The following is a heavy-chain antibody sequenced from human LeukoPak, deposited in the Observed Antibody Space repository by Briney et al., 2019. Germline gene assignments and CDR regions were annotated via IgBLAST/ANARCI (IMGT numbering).Heavy chain of an antibody. CDR1: GGSISSSSYY. CDR3: ASVYDFWSGYSDY. CDR2: IYYSGST. Sequence: PSETLSLTCTVSGGSISSSSYYWGWIRQPRGKGLEWIGYIYYSGSTYYNPSLKRRVTISVDTSKTQFSLKLSSVTAADTAVYYCASVYDFWSGYSDYWGQGTLVTVSS. V-gene: IGHV4-30-4*08. J-gene: IGHJ4*02. D-gene: IGHD3-3*01.